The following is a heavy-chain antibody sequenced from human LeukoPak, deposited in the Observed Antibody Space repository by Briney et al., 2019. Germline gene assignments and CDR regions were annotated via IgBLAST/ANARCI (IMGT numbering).Heavy chain of an antibody. CDR3: ARETALRGSFDY. J-gene: IGHJ4*02. V-gene: IGHV3-30*03. D-gene: IGHD3-10*01. CDR2: ISDDGSNK. Sequence: WGSLRLSCAASGFTFSNYAMHWARQAPGKGLEWVAVISDDGSNKYYGDSVKGRFTISRDNSKNTVYLQMNSLRAEDTAVYYCARETALRGSFDYWGQGTLVTVSS. CDR1: GFTFSNYA.